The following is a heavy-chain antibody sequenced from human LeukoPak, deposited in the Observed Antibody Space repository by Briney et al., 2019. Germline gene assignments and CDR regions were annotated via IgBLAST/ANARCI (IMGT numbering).Heavy chain of an antibody. J-gene: IGHJ5*02. Sequence: SVKVSFKASRGTLSSYAISWVRQAPGQGLEWMGRIIPILGIANYAQKFQGRVTITADKSTSTAYMELSSLRSEDTAVYYCARGYCSGGSCYNNLFDPWGQGTLVTVSS. CDR3: ARGYCSGGSCYNNLFDP. D-gene: IGHD2-15*01. CDR2: IIPILGIA. CDR1: RGTLSSYA. V-gene: IGHV1-69*04.